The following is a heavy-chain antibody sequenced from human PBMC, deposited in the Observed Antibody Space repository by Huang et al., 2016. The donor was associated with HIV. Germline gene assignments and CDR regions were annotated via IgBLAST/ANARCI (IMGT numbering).Heavy chain of an antibody. Sequence: QVQLQQWGAGLLKPSETLSLTCAGYGGSVSGHYWSWLRQPPGKGLEWIAEINDNGYTNYNPSLKRRVTISVHTSRNQFSLKLNSVTAADAAVYYCARASWYEPRSWYFGLWGRGTLVTVSS. V-gene: IGHV4-34*01. CDR2: INDNGYT. D-gene: IGHD6-13*01. CDR3: ARASWYEPRSWYFGL. J-gene: IGHJ2*01. CDR1: GGSVSGHY.